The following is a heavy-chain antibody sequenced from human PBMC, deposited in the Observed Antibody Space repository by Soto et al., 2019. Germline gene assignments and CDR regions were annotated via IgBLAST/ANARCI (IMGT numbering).Heavy chain of an antibody. CDR1: GSSFSNFY. D-gene: IGHD1-1*01. CDR3: ARGGIQLSYAFDY. J-gene: IGHJ4*02. Sequence: PSETLSLTCSVSGSSFSNFYWSWIRQSAGKGLEWIGRIYTSGATSYNPSLKSRVTMSVDTSQTQMSLSVRSVTAADTAVYFCARGGIQLSYAFDYWGPGILVTGSS. V-gene: IGHV4-4*07. CDR2: IYTSGAT.